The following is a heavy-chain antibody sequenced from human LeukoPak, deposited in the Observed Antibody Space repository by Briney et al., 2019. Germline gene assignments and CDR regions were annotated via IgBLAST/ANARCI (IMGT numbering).Heavy chain of an antibody. D-gene: IGHD6-13*01. CDR1: GFTFSSYD. CDR3: ARGRSAAEFDY. CDR2: MGTAGDT. J-gene: IGHJ4*02. V-gene: IGHV3-13*01. Sequence: GGSLRLSCAASGFTFSSYDMHWVRQATGKGLEWVSAMGTAGDTYYPGSVKGRFTISRENAKNSLYLQMNSLRAGDTAVYYCARGRSAAEFDYWGQGTLVTVSS.